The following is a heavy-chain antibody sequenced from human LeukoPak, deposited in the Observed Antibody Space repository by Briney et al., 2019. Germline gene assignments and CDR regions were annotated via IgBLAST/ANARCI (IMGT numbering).Heavy chain of an antibody. CDR1: GFTFSRHW. CDR2: IKHDGSEK. D-gene: IGHD3-22*01. V-gene: IGHV3-7*03. Sequence: GGSLRLSCAASGFTFSRHWMTWVRQAPGKGLEWVANIKHDGSEKNYVDSVKGRFTISRDNAKNSLYLQMNSLRAEDTAVYYCATPRDYYDRSDSHQGGDWGQGTLVTVSS. CDR3: ATPRDYYDRSDSHQGGD. J-gene: IGHJ4*02.